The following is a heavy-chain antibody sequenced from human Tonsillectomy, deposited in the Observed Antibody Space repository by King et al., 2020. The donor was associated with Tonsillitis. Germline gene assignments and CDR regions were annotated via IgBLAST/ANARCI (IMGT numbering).Heavy chain of an antibody. J-gene: IGHJ4*02. CDR2: ISYDGSNK. V-gene: IGHV3-33*05. CDR1: GFTFSSYG. Sequence: VQLVESGGGVVQPGRSLRLSCAASGFTFSSYGMHWVRQAPGKGLEWVAVISYDGSNKYYADSVKGRFTISRDNSKNTLYLQMNSLRAEDTAVYYCARDQGRSGYFDYGGQGTLVTVSS. CDR3: ARDQGRSGYFDY.